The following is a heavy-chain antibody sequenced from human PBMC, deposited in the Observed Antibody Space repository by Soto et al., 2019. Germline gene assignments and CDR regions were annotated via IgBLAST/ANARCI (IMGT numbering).Heavy chain of an antibody. J-gene: IGHJ6*02. Sequence: PSETLSLTXTVSGGSISSSSYYWGWIRQPPGKGLEWIGSIYYSGSTYYNPSLKSRVTTSVDTSKNQFSLKLSSVTAADTAVYYCARPEGVSSSGGDYYYYYGMDARGQGTTVTVSS. D-gene: IGHD6-6*01. CDR3: ARPEGVSSSGGDYYYYYGMDA. CDR1: GGSISSSSYY. CDR2: IYYSGST. V-gene: IGHV4-39*01.